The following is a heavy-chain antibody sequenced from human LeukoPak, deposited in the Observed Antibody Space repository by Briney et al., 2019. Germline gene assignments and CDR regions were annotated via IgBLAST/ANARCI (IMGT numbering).Heavy chain of an antibody. Sequence: GASVKVSCKASGGTFSSYAISWVRQAPGQGLEWMGRIIPILGIANYAQKFQGRVTITADKSTSTAYMKLSSLRSEDTAVYYCARDFVRRSYGSGLDYWGQGTLVTVSS. CDR3: ARDFVRRSYGSGLDY. J-gene: IGHJ4*02. CDR1: GGTFSSYA. D-gene: IGHD3-10*01. CDR2: IIPILGIA. V-gene: IGHV1-69*04.